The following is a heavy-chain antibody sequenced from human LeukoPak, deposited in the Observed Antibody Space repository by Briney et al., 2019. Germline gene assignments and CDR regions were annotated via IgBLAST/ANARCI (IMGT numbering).Heavy chain of an antibody. D-gene: IGHD2-15*01. V-gene: IGHV4-59*08. CDR3: ARHSIDCSGSTCYDY. Sequence: SETLSLTCIVSGGSIRSYYWSWIRQPPGKGLEWMGYIYYSGSTYYNPSLKSRVTISVDTSKNQFSLKLSFVTAADTAVYYCARHSIDCSGSTCYDYWGQGTLVTVSS. CDR1: GGSIRSYY. CDR2: IYYSGST. J-gene: IGHJ4*02.